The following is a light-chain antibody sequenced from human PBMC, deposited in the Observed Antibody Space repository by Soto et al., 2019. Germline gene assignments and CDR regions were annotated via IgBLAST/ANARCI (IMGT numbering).Light chain of an antibody. J-gene: IGLJ1*01. V-gene: IGLV2-14*01. CDR1: SSDVGGYNY. CDR3: SSYTSSSTPYV. CDR2: DVS. Sequence: LTPPASVSGSTGRSITISCTGTSSDVGGYNYVSWYQQHPGKAPKLMIYDVSNRPSGVSNRFSGSKSGNTASLTISGLQAEDEAEYYCSSYTSSSTPYVFGTGTKVTVL.